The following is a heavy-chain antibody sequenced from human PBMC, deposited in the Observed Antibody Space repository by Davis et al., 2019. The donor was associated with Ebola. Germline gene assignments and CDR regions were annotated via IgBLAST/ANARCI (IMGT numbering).Heavy chain of an antibody. CDR2: IYYSGST. Sequence: SETLSLTCTVSGGSVSSGSYYWSWIRQPPGEGLEWIGSIYYSGSTYYNPSLKSRVTISVDTSKNQFSLKLSSVTAADTAVYYCARLRRDAFDIWGQGTMVTVSS. CDR3: ARLRRDAFDI. V-gene: IGHV4-39*01. J-gene: IGHJ3*02. CDR1: GGSVSSGSYY.